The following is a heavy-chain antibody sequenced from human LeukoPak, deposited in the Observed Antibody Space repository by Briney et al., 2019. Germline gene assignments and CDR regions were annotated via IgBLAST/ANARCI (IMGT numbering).Heavy chain of an antibody. CDR1: GFTFSSYS. V-gene: IGHV3-21*01. J-gene: IGHJ3*02. CDR2: ISSSSSYI. D-gene: IGHD3-22*01. Sequence: GGSLRLSCAASGFTFSSYSMNWVRQAPGKGLEWVSSISSSSSYIYYADSVKGRFTISRDNAKNSLYLQMNSLRAEDTAVYYCAREVTMKAFDIWGQGTMVTVSS. CDR3: AREVTMKAFDI.